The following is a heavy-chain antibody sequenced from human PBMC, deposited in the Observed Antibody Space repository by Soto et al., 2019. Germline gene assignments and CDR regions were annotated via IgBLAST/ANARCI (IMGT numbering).Heavy chain of an antibody. D-gene: IGHD4-17*01. V-gene: IGHV3-21*01. CDR2: ISSSSSYI. J-gene: IGHJ5*02. CDR1: GFTFSSYS. CDR3: ARDHQAVTYWFDP. Sequence: PGGSLRLSCAASGFTFSSYSMNWVRQAPGKGLEWVSSISSSSSYIYYADSVKGRFTISRDNAKNSLYLQMNSLRAEDTAVYYCARDHQAVTYWFDPWGQGTLVTVSS.